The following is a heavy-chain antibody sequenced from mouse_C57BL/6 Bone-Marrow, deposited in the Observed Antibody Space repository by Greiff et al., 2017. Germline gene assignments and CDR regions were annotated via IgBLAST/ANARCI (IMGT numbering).Heavy chain of an antibody. D-gene: IGHD2-4*01. Sequence: VQLQQSGPELVKPGASVKISCKASGYTFTDYYMNWVKQSHGKSLEWIGDINPNNGGTSYNQKFKGKATLTVDKSSSTAYMELRSLTSEDSAVYYCARDYALAMDYWGQGTSVTVSS. CDR2: INPNNGGT. V-gene: IGHV1-26*01. CDR1: GYTFTDYY. J-gene: IGHJ4*01. CDR3: ARDYALAMDY.